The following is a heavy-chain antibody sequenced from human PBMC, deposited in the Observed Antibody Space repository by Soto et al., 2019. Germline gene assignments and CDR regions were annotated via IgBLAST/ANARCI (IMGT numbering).Heavy chain of an antibody. Sequence: GGSLRLSCVTYGLTFTDYWMSWVRQAPGKGLEWVANIKQDESEKNYLDSVKGRFTISRDNARNSLYLQMNSLRAEDTAVYYCASDRFRGTYYLRGVTYFFEEWGQGAPVTVSS. CDR3: ASDRFRGTYYLRGVTYFFEE. CDR1: GLTFTDYW. D-gene: IGHD1-26*01. V-gene: IGHV3-7*03. CDR2: IKQDESEK. J-gene: IGHJ4*02.